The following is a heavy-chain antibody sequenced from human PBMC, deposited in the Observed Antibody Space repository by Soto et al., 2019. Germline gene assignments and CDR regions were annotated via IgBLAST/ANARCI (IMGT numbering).Heavy chain of an antibody. Sequence: QVQLVQSGAEVKKPGSSVKVSCKASGGTFSSYTISWVRQAPGQGLEWMGRIIPILGIANYAQKFQGRVTITADKSTSTAYMELSSLRAEDTAVYYCARVMEYSSGWYVDNWGQGTLVTVSS. V-gene: IGHV1-69*02. CDR3: ARVMEYSSGWYVDN. CDR1: GGTFSSYT. J-gene: IGHJ4*02. D-gene: IGHD6-19*01. CDR2: IIPILGIA.